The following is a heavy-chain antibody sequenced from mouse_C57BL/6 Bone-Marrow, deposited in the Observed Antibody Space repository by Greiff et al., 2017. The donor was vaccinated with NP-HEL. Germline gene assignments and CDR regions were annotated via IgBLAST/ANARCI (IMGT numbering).Heavy chain of an antibody. Sequence: VQLQQSGPGLVKPSQSLSLTCSVTGYSITSGYYWNWIRQFPGNKLEWMGYISYDGSNNYNPSLKNRISITRDTSKNQFFLKLNSVTTEDTATYYCAAPYYYGSSPYAMDYWGQGTSVTVSS. CDR1: GYSITSGYY. CDR2: ISYDGSN. J-gene: IGHJ4*01. CDR3: AAPYYYGSSPYAMDY. V-gene: IGHV3-6*01. D-gene: IGHD1-1*01.